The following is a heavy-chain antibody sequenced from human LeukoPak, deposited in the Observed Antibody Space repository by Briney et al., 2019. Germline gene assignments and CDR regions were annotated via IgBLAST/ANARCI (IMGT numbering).Heavy chain of an antibody. CDR2: INHSGST. CDR3: ASRGDPRSSGYYHATNYYGMDV. J-gene: IGHJ6*02. D-gene: IGHD3-22*01. CDR1: GGSVSGYY. Sequence: SETLSLACGVYGGSVSGYYWTWIRHPPGKGLEWIGEINHSGSTSYNPSLKSRVTISLDTSKNQFSLKLRSVTAADTAVYYCASRGDPRSSGYYHATNYYGMDVWGQGTTVTVSS. V-gene: IGHV4-34*01.